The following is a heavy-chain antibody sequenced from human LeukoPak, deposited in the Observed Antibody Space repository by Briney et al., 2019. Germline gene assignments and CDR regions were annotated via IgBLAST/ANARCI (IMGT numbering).Heavy chain of an antibody. CDR1: GYSFNTYG. Sequence: GASVKVSCKTSGYSFNTYGITWVRQAPGQGLEWMGWISGHSGDTQYARKFQGRVTLTTDSSTTTAYMDLRALKSDDTAVYYCLRDASGSFLGVQEFHFWGQGTLVIVSS. J-gene: IGHJ4*02. CDR2: ISGHSGDT. V-gene: IGHV1-18*01. CDR3: LRDASGSFLGVQEFHF. D-gene: IGHD5-12*01.